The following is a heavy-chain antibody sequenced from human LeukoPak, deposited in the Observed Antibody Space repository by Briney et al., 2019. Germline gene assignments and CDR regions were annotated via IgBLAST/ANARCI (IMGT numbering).Heavy chain of an antibody. CDR3: ARGGAARPDY. CDR2: ISSSSSSI. J-gene: IGHJ4*02. V-gene: IGHV3-48*01. D-gene: IGHD6-6*01. CDR1: GFTFSNYG. Sequence: PGGSLRLSCAASGFTFSNYGMDWVRQAPRKGLEWVSYISSSSSSIYYADSVKGRFTISRDNARNSVFLQMNSLRAEDTAVYYCARGGAARPDYWGQGTLVTVSS.